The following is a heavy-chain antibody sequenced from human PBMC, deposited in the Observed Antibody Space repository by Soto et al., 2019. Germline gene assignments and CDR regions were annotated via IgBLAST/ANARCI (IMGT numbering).Heavy chain of an antibody. D-gene: IGHD6-19*01. Sequence: QMQLVQSGAEVKKPGSSVRVSCKAFGGTFRSHSITWVRQAPGQGLEWMGEIIPMFGTSNYAQKFEGRGTITADTCRTTTYMEVSKLTCDDSAVYFCERVAVAVAGRGRHFYSGVDVWGQGTTVTVSS. CDR3: ERVAVAVAGRGRHFYSGVDV. CDR1: GGTFRSHS. V-gene: IGHV1-69*06. CDR2: IIPMFGTS. J-gene: IGHJ6*02.